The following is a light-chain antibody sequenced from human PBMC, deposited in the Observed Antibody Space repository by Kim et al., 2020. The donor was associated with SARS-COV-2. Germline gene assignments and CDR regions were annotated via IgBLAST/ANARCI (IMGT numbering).Light chain of an antibody. CDR3: QQHSSSYT. Sequence: ENVLSQSPGTLSLSPGERATLSCRASQSVSSANLAWYQQKPGQAPRPLIYAVSNRATGIPDRFSGSGSGTDFTLTISRLEPEDFAVYYCQQHSSSYTFGQGTKLEI. CDR2: AVS. J-gene: IGKJ2*01. V-gene: IGKV3-20*01. CDR1: QSVSSAN.